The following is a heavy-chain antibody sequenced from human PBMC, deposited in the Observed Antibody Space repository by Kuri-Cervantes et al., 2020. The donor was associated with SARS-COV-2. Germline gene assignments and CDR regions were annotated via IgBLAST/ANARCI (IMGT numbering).Heavy chain of an antibody. D-gene: IGHD3-22*01. V-gene: IGHV4-59*01. Sequence: GSLRLSCTVSGGSISRYYWSWIRQTPGKGLEWIGFIYYSGSTNYNPSLKSRVTMSVDTSKNQFSLKLSSVTAADTAVYYCARGSGIWYYYDSSGSPYYFDYWGQGTLVTVSS. CDR2: IYYSGST. CDR3: ARGSGIWYYYDSSGSPYYFDY. CDR1: GGSISRYY. J-gene: IGHJ4*02.